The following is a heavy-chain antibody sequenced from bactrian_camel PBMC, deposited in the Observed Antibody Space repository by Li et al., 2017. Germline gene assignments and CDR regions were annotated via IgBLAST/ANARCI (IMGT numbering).Heavy chain of an antibody. D-gene: IGHD1*01. J-gene: IGHJ4*01. CDR3: AADFQENGGPEYHY. V-gene: IGHV3S40*01. CDR2: ISRVGDTV. CDR1: GFTFSNFD. Sequence: DVQLVESGGSLVQPGGSLRLSCAASGFTFSNFDMIWVRQAPGKGLEWVADISRVGDTVDYADSVKGRFTISRDNAKNTLYLQMNSLKPEDTAMYFCAADFQENGGPEYHYWGQGTQVTVS.